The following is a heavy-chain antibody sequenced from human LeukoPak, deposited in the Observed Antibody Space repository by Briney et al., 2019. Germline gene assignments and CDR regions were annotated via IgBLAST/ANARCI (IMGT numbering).Heavy chain of an antibody. J-gene: IGHJ4*02. CDR2: MSYSGGST. CDR3: TIDRAPYSSGWYYGY. Sequence: GGSLRLSCAASGFTFTSYAMSWVRQVPGKGLEWVSSMSYSGGSTYYADSVKGRFTFSRDNSKNTMYLRMNSLRAEDTAVYYCTIDRAPYSSGWYYGYWGQGTLVTVSS. CDR1: GFTFTSYA. D-gene: IGHD6-19*01. V-gene: IGHV3-23*01.